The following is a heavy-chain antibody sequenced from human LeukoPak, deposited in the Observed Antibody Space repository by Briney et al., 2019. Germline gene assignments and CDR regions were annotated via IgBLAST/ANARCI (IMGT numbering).Heavy chain of an antibody. V-gene: IGHV3-48*03. CDR1: GFTFSSYE. CDR3: ARENYYDSSGLDY. Sequence: GGSLRLSCAASGFTFSSYEMNWVRQAPGKGLEWVSYISSSGITIYYADSVKGRFTISRDNAKNSLYLHMNSLRAEDTAVYYCARENYYDSSGLDYWGQGTLVTVSS. J-gene: IGHJ4*02. D-gene: IGHD3-22*01. CDR2: ISSSGITI.